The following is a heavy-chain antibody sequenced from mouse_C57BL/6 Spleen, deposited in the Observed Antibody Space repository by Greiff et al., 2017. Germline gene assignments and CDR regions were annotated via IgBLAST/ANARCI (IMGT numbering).Heavy chain of an antibody. V-gene: IGHV1-82*01. J-gene: IGHJ2*01. Sequence: QVQLQQSGPELVKPGASVKISCKASGYAFSSSWMNWVKQRPGKGLEWIGRIYPGDGDTNYNGKFKGKATLTADKSSSTAYMQLSSLTSEDSAVYFCAREITLTTVGYFDYWGQGTTLTVSS. CDR3: AREITLTTVGYFDY. CDR2: IYPGDGDT. D-gene: IGHD1-1*01. CDR1: GYAFSSSW.